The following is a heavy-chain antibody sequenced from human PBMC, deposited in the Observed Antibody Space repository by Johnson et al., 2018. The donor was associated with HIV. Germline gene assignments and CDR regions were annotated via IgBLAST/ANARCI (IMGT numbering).Heavy chain of an antibody. V-gene: IGHV3-30*04. CDR2: ISYDGSNK. J-gene: IGHJ3*02. CDR3: TTDVLGVDAFDI. CDR1: GFIFSSYV. Sequence: QVQLVESGGGVVQPGRSLRLSCAASGFIFSSYVMYWVRQAPGKGLEWVAVISYDGSNKYYADSVKGRFTISRDNSRNTLYLQMNSLRAEDTAVYYCTTDVLGVDAFDIWGQGTMVTVSS. D-gene: IGHD4/OR15-4a*01.